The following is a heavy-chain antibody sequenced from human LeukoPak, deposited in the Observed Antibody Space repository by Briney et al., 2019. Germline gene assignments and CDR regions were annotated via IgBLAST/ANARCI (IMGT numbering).Heavy chain of an antibody. V-gene: IGHV4-4*07. D-gene: IGHD2-2*01. CDR2: IYTSGST. CDR3: ARSVGYCSSTSCSKQEYYYYYYMDV. Sequence: SETLSLTCTVSGGSISSYYWSWIRQPAGKGLEWIGRIYTSGSTNYNPSLKSRVTMSVDTSKNQFSLKLSSVTAADTAVYYCARSVGYCSSTSCSKQEYYYYYYMDVWGKGTTVTVSS. J-gene: IGHJ6*03. CDR1: GGSISSYY.